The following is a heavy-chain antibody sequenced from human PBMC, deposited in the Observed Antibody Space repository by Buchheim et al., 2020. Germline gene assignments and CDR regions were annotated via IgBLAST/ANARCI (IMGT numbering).Heavy chain of an antibody. CDR3: AREKAAGNEGYYYYYGMDV. CDR1: GYTFTSYY. Sequence: QVQLVQSGAEVKKPGASVKVSCKASGYTFTSYYMHWVRQAPGQGLEWMGIINPSGGSTSYAQKLQGSVTMTRDMSKGTVHMELSSLRSEDTALYYCAREKAAGNEGYYYYYGMDVWGQGTT. V-gene: IGHV1-46*03. CDR2: INPSGGST. D-gene: IGHD6-13*01. J-gene: IGHJ6*02.